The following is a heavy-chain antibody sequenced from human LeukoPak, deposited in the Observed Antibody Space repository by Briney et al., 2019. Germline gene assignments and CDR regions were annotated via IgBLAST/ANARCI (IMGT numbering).Heavy chain of an antibody. Sequence: SRTLCLTCAVSGYSLSSGYHGGWIRQPPGKGLEWIGSVHYKGGASYNPSLKSRVSISVDTSKNQFSLKLSSVTAADTAVYYGARDLGKASNCDYWGQGGPRSVSS. CDR3: ARDLGKASNCDY. J-gene: IGHJ4*02. CDR2: VHYKGGA. D-gene: IGHD4-11*01. V-gene: IGHV4-38-2*02. CDR1: GYSLSSGYH.